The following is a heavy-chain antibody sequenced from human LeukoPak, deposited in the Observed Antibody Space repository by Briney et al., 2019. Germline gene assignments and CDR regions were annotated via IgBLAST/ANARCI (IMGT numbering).Heavy chain of an antibody. D-gene: IGHD3-10*01. CDR2: IKEDGSEK. CDR1: GFTFSIYW. Sequence: GGSLRLSCAAPGFTFSIYWMTWVRQAPGKGLEWVANIKEDGSEKYYVDSVKGRFTISRDNAKNSLYLQMNSLRAEDTAVYYCAKDRRRGDFDYWGQGTLVTVSS. V-gene: IGHV3-7*01. J-gene: IGHJ4*02. CDR3: AKDRRRGDFDY.